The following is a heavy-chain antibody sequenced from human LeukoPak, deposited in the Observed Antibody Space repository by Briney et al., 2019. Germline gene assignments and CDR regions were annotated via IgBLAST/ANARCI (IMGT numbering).Heavy chain of an antibody. CDR3: AKDFFDRRGYSYGIDY. V-gene: IGHV3-30*18. CDR2: ISYDGSNK. D-gene: IGHD5-18*01. J-gene: IGHJ4*02. Sequence: GGSLRLSCAASGFTFSSYGMHWVRQAPGKGLEGVAVISYDGSNKYYADSVKGRFTISRDNFKNTLYLQMNSLRAEDTAVYYCAKDFFDRRGYSYGIDYWGQETLVTVAS. CDR1: GFTFSSYG.